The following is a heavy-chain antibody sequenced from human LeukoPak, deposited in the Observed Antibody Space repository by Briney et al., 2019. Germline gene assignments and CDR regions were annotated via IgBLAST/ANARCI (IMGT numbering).Heavy chain of an antibody. CDR1: GCSISSFY. Sequence: PSETLSLTCTVYGCSISSFYWSWIRPPPGKGLEWFGYIYYSGSNNYNPSLKSRVTISVDTPKTQFPLKLRSVTAANTACYYCARHGYSSGWYVPTWFDPWGQGNLVTVSS. D-gene: IGHD6-19*01. CDR2: IYYSGSN. J-gene: IGHJ5*02. V-gene: IGHV4-59*08. CDR3: ARHGYSSGWYVPTWFDP.